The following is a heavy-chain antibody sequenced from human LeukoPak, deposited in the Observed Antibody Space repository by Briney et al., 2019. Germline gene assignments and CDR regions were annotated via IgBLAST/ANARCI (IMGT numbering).Heavy chain of an antibody. V-gene: IGHV3-23*01. J-gene: IGHJ4*02. CDR3: ARHLSIAARPDFDY. D-gene: IGHD6-6*01. CDR1: GFTFSSYA. Sequence: GGSLRLSCAASGFTFSSYAMSWVRQAPGKGLEWVSSISGSGGNTYYADFVKGRFTISRDNSKNTLYLQMNSLRAEDTAVYYCARHLSIAARPDFDYLGQGTLVTVSS. CDR2: ISGSGGNT.